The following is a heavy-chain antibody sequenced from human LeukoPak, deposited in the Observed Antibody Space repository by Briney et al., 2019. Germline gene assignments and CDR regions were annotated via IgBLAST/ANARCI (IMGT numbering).Heavy chain of an antibody. V-gene: IGHV3-30*18. Sequence: GGSLRLSCAASGFTFSSYGMHWVRQAPGKGLEWVAVISYDGSNKYYADSVKGRFTISRDNSKNTLYLQMNSLRAEDTAVYYCAKEGETYYYDSSGYYYEYFRHWGQGTLVTVSS. D-gene: IGHD3-22*01. CDR1: GFTFSSYG. J-gene: IGHJ1*01. CDR2: ISYDGSNK. CDR3: AKEGETYYYDSSGYYYEYFRH.